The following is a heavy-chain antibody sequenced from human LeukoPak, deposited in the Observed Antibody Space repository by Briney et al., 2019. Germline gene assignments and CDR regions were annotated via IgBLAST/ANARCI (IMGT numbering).Heavy chain of an antibody. CDR1: GFTFSSYS. CDR2: ISSSSSTI. Sequence: GGSLRLSCAASGFTFSSYSMNWVRQAPGKGLEWVSYISSSSSTIYYADSVEGRFTISRDNAKNSLYLQINSPRAEDTAVYYCARDKDKYYYGMDVWGQGTTVTVSS. J-gene: IGHJ6*02. D-gene: IGHD2-15*01. V-gene: IGHV3-48*01. CDR3: ARDKDKYYYGMDV.